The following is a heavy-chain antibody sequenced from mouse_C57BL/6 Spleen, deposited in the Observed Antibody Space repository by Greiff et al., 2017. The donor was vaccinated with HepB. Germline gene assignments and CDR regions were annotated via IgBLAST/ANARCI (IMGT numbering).Heavy chain of an antibody. CDR1: GFTFSSYT. CDR3: ARQFTKVLEY. Sequence: EVQLMESGGGLVKPGGSLKLSCAASGFTFSSYTMPWVRQTPEKRLEWVATISGGGGNTYYPDSVKGRFTLSRDNAKNTLYLQMSSLRSEDTAVYYCARQFTKVLEYWGQGTTLTVSS. CDR2: ISGGGGNT. V-gene: IGHV5-9*04. J-gene: IGHJ2*01. D-gene: IGHD1-1*01.